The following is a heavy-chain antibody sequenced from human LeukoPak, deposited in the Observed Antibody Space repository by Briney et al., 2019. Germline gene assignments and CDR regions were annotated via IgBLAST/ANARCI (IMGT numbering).Heavy chain of an antibody. J-gene: IGHJ6*03. CDR3: ARASVGGYCSSTSCHMGYYYYYMDV. V-gene: IGHV4-61*02. CDR1: GGSISSGSYY. CDR2: IYTSGST. D-gene: IGHD2-2*01. Sequence: SQTLSLTCTVSGGSISSGSYYWSWIRQPAGKGLEWIGRIYTSGSTNYNPSLKSRVTISVDTSKNQFSLKLSSVTAADTAVYYCARASVGGYCSSTSCHMGYYYYYMDVWGKGTTVTVSS.